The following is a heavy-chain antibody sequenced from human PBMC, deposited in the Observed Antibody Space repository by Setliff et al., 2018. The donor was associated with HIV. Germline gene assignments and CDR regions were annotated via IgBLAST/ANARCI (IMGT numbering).Heavy chain of an antibody. CDR2: IIPMFGTA. J-gene: IGHJ4*02. V-gene: IGHV1-69*05. CDR3: ARDRRVAMADGTDF. Sequence: SVKVSCKASGGTFSSYAISWVRQAPGQGLEWMGRIIPMFGTANYAQKFQGRVTLTTDTSTTTAYMELTSLRSDDTAVYYCARDRRVAMADGTDFWGQGTLVTVSS. D-gene: IGHD6-19*01. CDR1: GGTFSSYA.